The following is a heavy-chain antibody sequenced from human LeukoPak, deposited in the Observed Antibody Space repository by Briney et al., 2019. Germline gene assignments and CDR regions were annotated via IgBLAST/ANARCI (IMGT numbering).Heavy chain of an antibody. CDR3: ARMGGYSGYTTH. J-gene: IGHJ4*02. CDR2: INHSGST. V-gene: IGHV4-34*01. Sequence: SETLSLTCAVYGGSFSGYYWSWIRQPPGKGLEWIGEINHSGSTNYNPSLKSRVTISVDTSKNQFSLKLTSVTAADTAVYFCARMGGYSGYTTHWGQGILVAVSS. CDR1: GGSFSGYY. D-gene: IGHD5-12*01.